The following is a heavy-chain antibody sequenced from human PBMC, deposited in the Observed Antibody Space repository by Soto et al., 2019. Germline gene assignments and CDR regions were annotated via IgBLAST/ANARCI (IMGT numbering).Heavy chain of an antibody. CDR1: EFTFSVYS. J-gene: IGHJ6*02. CDR2: ISSGSSYI. D-gene: IGHD3-10*01. Sequence: DVQLEESGGGLVKPGGSLRLSCVASEFTFSVYSMNWVRQAPGKGLEWVSSISSGSSYIYYADSVKGRFTISRDNDKRSMFLQMNSLRVDATAVYYCARARVKIRRGYYHYYGMDVWGQGTTVTVSS. CDR3: ARARVKIRRGYYHYYGMDV. V-gene: IGHV3-21*02.